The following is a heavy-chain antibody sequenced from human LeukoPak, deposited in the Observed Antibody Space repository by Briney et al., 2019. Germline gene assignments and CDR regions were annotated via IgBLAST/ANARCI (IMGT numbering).Heavy chain of an antibody. Sequence: GESLKISCKASGYRFTSDWIAWVRQMPGKGLEWMGIIYPGDSDTRYSPSFQGQVTISADKSISTAYLQWSSLKASNTAIYYCARHPFDWGQGTLVTVSS. V-gene: IGHV5-51*01. CDR1: GYRFTSDW. CDR3: ARHPFD. CDR2: IYPGDSDT. J-gene: IGHJ4*02.